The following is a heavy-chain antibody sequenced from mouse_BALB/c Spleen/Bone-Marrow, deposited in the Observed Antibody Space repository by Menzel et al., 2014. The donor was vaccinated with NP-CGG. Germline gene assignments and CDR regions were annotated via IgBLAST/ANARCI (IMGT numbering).Heavy chain of an antibody. V-gene: IGHV3-6*02. D-gene: IGHD2-10*02. Sequence: ESGPGLVKPSQSLSLTCSVTGYSITSGYYWNWIRQFPGNKLEWMGYITYDGSNNYNPSLKNRISITRDTSKNQFFLELNSVTTEDTATYYCARRGYGNLDYWGQGTTLTVSS. CDR1: GYSITSGYY. CDR2: ITYDGSN. J-gene: IGHJ2*01. CDR3: ARRGYGNLDY.